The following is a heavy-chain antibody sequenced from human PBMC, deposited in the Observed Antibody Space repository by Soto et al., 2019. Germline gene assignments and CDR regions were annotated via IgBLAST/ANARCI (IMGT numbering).Heavy chain of an antibody. Sequence: PSETLSLTCAVYGGSFSGYYWSWIRQPPGKGLEWIGEINHSGSTNYNPSLKSRVTISVDTSKNQFSLKLSSVTAADTAVYYCARALKGYYYYGMDVWGQGTTVTVSS. V-gene: IGHV4-34*01. CDR2: INHSGST. CDR1: GGSFSGYY. CDR3: ARALKGYYYYGMDV. J-gene: IGHJ6*02.